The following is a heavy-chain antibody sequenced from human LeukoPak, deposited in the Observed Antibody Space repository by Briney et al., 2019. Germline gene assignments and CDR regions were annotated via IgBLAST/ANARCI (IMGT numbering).Heavy chain of an antibody. Sequence: ASVKVSCKVSGYTLTELSMHWVRQAPGKGLEWMGGFDPEDGETIYAQKFQGRVTITEDTSTDTAYMELSSLRSEDTAVYYCATNSGGTEYSRPGGLDYWGQGALVTVSS. CDR3: ATNSGGTEYSRPGGLDY. V-gene: IGHV1-24*01. CDR1: GYTLTELS. D-gene: IGHD6-6*01. J-gene: IGHJ4*02. CDR2: FDPEDGET.